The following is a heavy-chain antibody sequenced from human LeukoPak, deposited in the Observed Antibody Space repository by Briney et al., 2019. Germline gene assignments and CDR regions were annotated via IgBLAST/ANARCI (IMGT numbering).Heavy chain of an antibody. CDR3: AKDRPGIAAALLGN. J-gene: IGHJ4*02. D-gene: IGHD6-13*01. CDR1: GFTFSSYA. Sequence: GGSLRLSCAASGFTFSSYAMSWVRQAPGKGLEGVSAISGSGGRINYADSVKGRFTISRDNSKNTLYLQMNSLRAEDTAIYYCAKDRPGIAAALLGNWGQGTLVTVSS. V-gene: IGHV3-23*01. CDR2: ISGSGGRI.